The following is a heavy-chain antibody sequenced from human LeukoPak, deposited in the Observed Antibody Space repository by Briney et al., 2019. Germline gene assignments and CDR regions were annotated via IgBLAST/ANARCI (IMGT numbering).Heavy chain of an antibody. CDR2: ISSSSSSR. V-gene: IGHV3-11*03. Sequence: GGSLRLSCAASGFTFSDYYMSWIRQAPGKGLEWVSYISSSSSSRNYADSVKGRFTISRDNAKNSLYLQMNSLRVEDTAVYYCASAPRGTNWNDDWGQGTLVTVSS. CDR3: ASAPRGTNWNDD. CDR1: GFTFSDYY. D-gene: IGHD1/OR15-1a*01. J-gene: IGHJ5*02.